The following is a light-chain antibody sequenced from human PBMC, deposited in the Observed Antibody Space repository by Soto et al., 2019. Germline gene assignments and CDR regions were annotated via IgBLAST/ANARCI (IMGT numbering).Light chain of an antibody. V-gene: IGLV2-14*01. CDR3: SSYTSSSTGVV. J-gene: IGLJ2*01. CDR1: SSDVGGYND. CDR2: DVS. Sequence: QSALTQPASVSGSPGQSITISCTGTSSDVGGYNDVSWYQQHPGKAPKLMIYDVSNRPSGVSNRFSGSKSGNTASLTISGLQAEDEADYYCSSYTSSSTGVVFGGVTKLTVL.